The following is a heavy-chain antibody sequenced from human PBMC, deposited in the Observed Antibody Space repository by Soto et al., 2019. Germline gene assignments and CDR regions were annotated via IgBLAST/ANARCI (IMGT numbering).Heavy chain of an antibody. J-gene: IGHJ3*02. CDR1: GDSVSNNSAA. Sequence: SQTLSLTCAISGDSVSNNSAAWNWIRQSPSRGLEWLGRTYYRSKWCNDYAVSVKSRITINPDTSKNQFSLQLNSVTPEDTAVYYCARERYGDYGRGTFDIWGQGTMVTVSS. CDR3: ARERYGDYGRGTFDI. CDR2: TYYRSKWCN. D-gene: IGHD4-17*01. V-gene: IGHV6-1*01.